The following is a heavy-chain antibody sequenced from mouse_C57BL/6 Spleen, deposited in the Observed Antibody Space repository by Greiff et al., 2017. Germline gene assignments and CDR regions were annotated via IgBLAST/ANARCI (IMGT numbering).Heavy chain of an antibody. Sequence: QVQLQQPGAELVKPGASVKLSCKASGYTFTSYGISWVKQRTGQGLEWIGEIYPRSGNNYYNEKFKGKATLTADKSSSTAYMELRSLTSEDSAVYFYARKDSSGYDYYSMDYWGQGTSVTVSS. CDR2: IYPRSGNN. J-gene: IGHJ4*01. V-gene: IGHV1-81*01. D-gene: IGHD3-2*02. CDR1: GYTFTSYG. CDR3: ARKDSSGYDYYSMDY.